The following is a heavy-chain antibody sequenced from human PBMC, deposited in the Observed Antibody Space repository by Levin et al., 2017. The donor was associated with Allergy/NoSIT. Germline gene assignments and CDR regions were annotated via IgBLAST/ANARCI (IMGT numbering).Heavy chain of an antibody. V-gene: IGHV3-7*01. CDR1: GFTFSTYW. Sequence: GESLKISCAASGFTFSTYWMSWVRQAPGKGLEWVANINQDGNEKYHVDSVKGRFTISRDNAKNSLHLQMNSLRVDDTAVYYCARAGAPGTVDCWGQGTLVTVAP. J-gene: IGHJ4*02. CDR3: ARAGAPGTVDC. D-gene: IGHD6-13*01. CDR2: INQDGNEK.